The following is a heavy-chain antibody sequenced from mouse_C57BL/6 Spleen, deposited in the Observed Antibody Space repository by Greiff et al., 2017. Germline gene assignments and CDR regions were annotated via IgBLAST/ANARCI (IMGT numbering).Heavy chain of an antibody. Sequence: EVQRVESGGGLVQPGGSMKLSCVASGFTFSNYWMNWVRQSPEKGLEWVAQIRLKSDNYATHYAESVKGRFTISRDDSKSSVYLQMNNLRAEDTGIYYCTGSYYGPYWGQGTLVTVSA. V-gene: IGHV6-3*01. D-gene: IGHD2-10*01. CDR2: IRLKSDNYAT. CDR3: TGSYYGPY. CDR1: GFTFSNYW. J-gene: IGHJ3*01.